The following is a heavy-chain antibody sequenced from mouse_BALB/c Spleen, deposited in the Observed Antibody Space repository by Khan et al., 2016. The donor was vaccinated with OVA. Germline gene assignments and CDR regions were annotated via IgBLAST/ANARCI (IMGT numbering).Heavy chain of an antibody. J-gene: IGHJ3*01. CDR1: GYSITSDYA. Sequence: EVQLQESGPGLVKPSQSLSLTCTVTGYSITSDYAWNWIRQFPGNKLEWMGYIGYSGSTSYNPSLKSRISIPRDTSKNQFFLQLNSVSTEDTATYYCARLGPGFAYWGQGTLVTVSA. V-gene: IGHV3-2*02. CDR2: IGYSGST. CDR3: ARLGPGFAY. D-gene: IGHD4-1*01.